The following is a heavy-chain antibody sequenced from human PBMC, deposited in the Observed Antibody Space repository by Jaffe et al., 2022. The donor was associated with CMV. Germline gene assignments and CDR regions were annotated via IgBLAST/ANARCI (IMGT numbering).Heavy chain of an antibody. J-gene: IGHJ4*02. CDR2: ITSTSSTV. V-gene: IGHV3-48*02. CDR1: GFTFSGYH. CDR3: ARDQMVPEIKYKFDY. Sequence: EVQLVESGGGLVQPGGSLRLSCAASGFTFSGYHMNWVRQAPGKGLEWVSYITSTSSTVYYADSVKGRFTISRDNAKNSLYLQMNSLRDEDTAVYYCARDQMVPEIKYKFDYWGRGILVTVSS. D-gene: IGHD3-10*01.